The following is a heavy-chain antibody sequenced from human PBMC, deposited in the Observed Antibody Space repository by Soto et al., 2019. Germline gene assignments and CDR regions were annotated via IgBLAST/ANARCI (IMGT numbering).Heavy chain of an antibody. V-gene: IGHV4-39*01. J-gene: IGHJ3*02. CDR2: IYYSGST. Sequence: QLQLQESGPGLVKPSETLSLTCTVSGGSISSSSYYWGWIRQPPGKGLEWIGSIYYSGSTYYNPSLKCRVTISVATSKNQFSLKRSSVTAADTAVYYCAKGGSGSYSNAFDIWGQGTMVTVSS. D-gene: IGHD3-10*01. CDR1: GGSISSSSYY. CDR3: AKGGSGSYSNAFDI.